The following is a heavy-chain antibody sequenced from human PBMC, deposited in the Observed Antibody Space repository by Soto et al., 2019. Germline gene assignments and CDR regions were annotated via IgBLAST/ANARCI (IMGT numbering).Heavy chain of an antibody. V-gene: IGHV4-4*02. CDR2: IYHSGST. CDR3: ARDVVVGATRVDAFDI. Sequence: SETLSLTCAVSGGSISSSNWCSWVRQSPGKGLEWIGEIYHSGSTNYNPSLKSRVTMSVDKSKNQFSLKLSSVTAADTDVYYCARDVVVGATRVDAFDIWGQGTMVT. CDR1: GGSISSSNW. D-gene: IGHD1-26*01. J-gene: IGHJ3*02.